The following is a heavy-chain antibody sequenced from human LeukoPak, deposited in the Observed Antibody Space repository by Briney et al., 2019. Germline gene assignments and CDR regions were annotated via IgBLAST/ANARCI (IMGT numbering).Heavy chain of an antibody. D-gene: IGHD4-11*01. CDR3: ARSYSNYVLGYFDY. J-gene: IGHJ4*02. V-gene: IGHV5-51*01. CDR2: IFHGDSDT. CDR1: GYSFTSYW. Sequence: GESLKIFCKGSGYSFTSYWNGRVRQMPRKRLEGLGIIFHGDSDTSYNPSFQSQVTISADKSISAAYLQWSSLNASDTAMYYCARSYSNYVLGYFDYWGEGTLVSVSS.